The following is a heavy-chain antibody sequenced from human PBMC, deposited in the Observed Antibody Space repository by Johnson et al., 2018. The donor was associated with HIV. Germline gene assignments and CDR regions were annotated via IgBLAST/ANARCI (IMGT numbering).Heavy chain of an antibody. CDR1: GIIFSHYG. CDR2: ISYDGIKT. V-gene: IGHV3-30*03. J-gene: IGHJ3*02. CDR3: TTPGIYYDILTGYYKAVEGDDAFDI. D-gene: IGHD3-9*01. Sequence: QVQLVESGGGVVQPGRSLRLSCTVSGIIFSHYGMHWVRQAPGKGLEWVALISYDGIKTYYVDSVKARFPISRDDARNTLYLQMNSLKTEDTAVYYCTTPGIYYDILTGYYKAVEGDDAFDIWGQGTMVTVSS.